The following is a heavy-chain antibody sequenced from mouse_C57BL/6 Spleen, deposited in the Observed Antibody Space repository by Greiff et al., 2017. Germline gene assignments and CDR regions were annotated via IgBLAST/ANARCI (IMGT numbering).Heavy chain of an antibody. V-gene: IGHV1-69*01. D-gene: IGHD2-12*01. Sequence: QVQLQQPGAELVMPGASVKLSCKASGYTFTSYWMHWVKQRPGQGLAWIGEIDPSDSYTNYNQKFKGKSTLTVDKSSSTAYMQLSSLTSEDSAVYYCERLRRDWDAMDYWGQGTSVTVSS. CDR2: IDPSDSYT. J-gene: IGHJ4*01. CDR3: ERLRRDWDAMDY. CDR1: GYTFTSYW.